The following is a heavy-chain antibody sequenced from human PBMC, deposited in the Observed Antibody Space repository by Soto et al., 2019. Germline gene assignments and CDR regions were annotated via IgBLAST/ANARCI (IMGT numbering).Heavy chain of an antibody. J-gene: IGHJ4*02. CDR3: ARAGYTSSWSEPHFDY. V-gene: IGHV1-46*01. Sequence: QVQLVQSGAAVKKPGASVKLSCKSSGYSFTTYYIHWLRQAPGQAPEWLGLVSPSGGSTGFAQSFRDSLSLTRDTSTTTDYMELSGLTFQDTAVYYCARAGYTSSWSEPHFDYWGQGSLVTVSS. D-gene: IGHD2-15*01. CDR1: GYSFTTYY. CDR2: VSPSGGST.